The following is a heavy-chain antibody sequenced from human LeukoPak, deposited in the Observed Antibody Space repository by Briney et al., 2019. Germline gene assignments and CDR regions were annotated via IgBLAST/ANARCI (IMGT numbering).Heavy chain of an antibody. Sequence: GGSLRLSCAASGFTFDDYGMSWVRQAPGKGLEWVSGINWKGGSTGYADSVKGRFTISRDNAKNSLYLQMNSLRAEDTALYHCARARDYYDSSGYYPPAFDIWGQGTMVTVSS. V-gene: IGHV3-20*01. CDR3: ARARDYYDSSGYYPPAFDI. D-gene: IGHD3-22*01. J-gene: IGHJ3*02. CDR1: GFTFDDYG. CDR2: INWKGGST.